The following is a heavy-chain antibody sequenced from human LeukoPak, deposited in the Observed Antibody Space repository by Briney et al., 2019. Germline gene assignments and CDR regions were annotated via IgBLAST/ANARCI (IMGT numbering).Heavy chain of an antibody. V-gene: IGHV3-66*01. Sequence: GGSLRLSCAASGFTVSSNYMSWVRQAPGKGLEWVSVIYSGGSTYYADSVKGRFTISRDNAKNSLYLQMNSLRAEDTAVYYCARVSLSYHLDYWGQGTLVTVSS. CDR2: IYSGGST. J-gene: IGHJ4*02. CDR3: ARVSLSYHLDY. D-gene: IGHD1-26*01. CDR1: GFTVSSNY.